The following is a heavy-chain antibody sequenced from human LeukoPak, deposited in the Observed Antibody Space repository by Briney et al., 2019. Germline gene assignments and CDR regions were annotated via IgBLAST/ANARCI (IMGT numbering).Heavy chain of an antibody. D-gene: IGHD4-17*01. CDR2: IYPGDSDT. V-gene: IGHV5-51*01. J-gene: IGHJ4*02. CDR1: GYKFTSYW. CDR3: ARLYGDYGPIDS. Sequence: GESLKISCKSSGYKFTSYWIGWVRQMSGKGLEWMGIIYPGDSDTRYSPSFQGQVTISADKSDSTTYLQWSGLEASDTGMYYCARLYGDYGPIDSWGQGTLVTVSS.